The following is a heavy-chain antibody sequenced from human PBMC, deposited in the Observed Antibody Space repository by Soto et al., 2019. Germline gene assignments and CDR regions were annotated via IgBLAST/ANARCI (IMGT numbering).Heavy chain of an antibody. J-gene: IGHJ5*02. Sequence: QVQLVESGGGVVQPGRSLRLSCAASGFTFSSYAMHWVRQAPGKGLEWVAVISYDGSNKYYADSVKGRFTISRDNYKNTLYLQMNSLRAEDTAVYYCARDPLPYGVGDWFDPWGQGTLVTVSS. CDR1: GFTFSSYA. D-gene: IGHD3-16*01. V-gene: IGHV3-30-3*01. CDR2: ISYDGSNK. CDR3: ARDPLPYGVGDWFDP.